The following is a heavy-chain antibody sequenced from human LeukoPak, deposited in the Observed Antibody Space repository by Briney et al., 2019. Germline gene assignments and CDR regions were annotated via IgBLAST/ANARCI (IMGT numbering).Heavy chain of an antibody. V-gene: IGHV3-21*01. CDR3: ARGLDEMSSSMDV. J-gene: IGHJ6*02. CDR2: ISSSSSYI. CDR1: GFTFSIYS. Sequence: GGSLRLSCAASGFTFSIYSMNWVRQAPGKGLEWVSSISSSSSYIYYADSVKGRFTISRDNAKNSLYLQMNSLRAEDTAVYYCARGLDEMSSSMDVWGQGTTVTVSS.